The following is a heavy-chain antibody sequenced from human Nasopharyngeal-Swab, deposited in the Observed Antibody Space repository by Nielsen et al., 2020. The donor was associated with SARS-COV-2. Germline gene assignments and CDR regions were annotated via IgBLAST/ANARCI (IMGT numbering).Heavy chain of an antibody. D-gene: IGHD3-3*01. J-gene: IGHJ5*02. V-gene: IGHV1-18*01. CDR1: CFTFSSYC. CDR2: ISAYNGNT. CDR3: ARGRYYYDFWSGPSPNNWFDP. Sequence: ASVKVSCKASCFTFSSYCISWGRQGPGTRVEWVGWISAYNGNTNYAQKLQGRVTMTTDTSTSTAYMELRSLRSDDTAVYYCARGRYYYDFWSGPSPNNWFDPWGQGTLVTVSS.